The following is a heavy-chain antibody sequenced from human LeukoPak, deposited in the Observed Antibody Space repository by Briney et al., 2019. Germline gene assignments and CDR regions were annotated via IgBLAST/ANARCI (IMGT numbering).Heavy chain of an antibody. CDR1: GGSFTGYY. CDR3: ARGGRSGHLIDY. V-gene: IGHV4-34*01. J-gene: IGHJ4*02. D-gene: IGHD3-10*01. Sequence: SEILSLTCTVYGGSFTGYYWSWIRQPPGKGLEWIGEMNQRGSTNYNPSLRSQVTISVDTSKNQFSLRLSSVTAADTAVYYCARGGRSGHLIDYWGQGTLVTVSS. CDR2: MNQRGST.